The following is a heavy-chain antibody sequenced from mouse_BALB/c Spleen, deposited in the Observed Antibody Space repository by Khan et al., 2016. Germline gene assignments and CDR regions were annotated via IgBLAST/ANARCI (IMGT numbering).Heavy chain of an antibody. CDR3: MAYSRYDAAYFDY. CDR2: KDPAKGDP. CDR1: GSNIKDYY. D-gene: IGHD2-14*01. Sequence: VQLQQPGAELVRSGASVKLSCTASGSNIKDYYMHWVKQRPEQDLEWIGWKDPAKGDPEYAPKFQGTATMTADTSSNTVYLQLSSPTSEDTAAYYCMAYSRYDAAYFDYGGQGTTLTVSS. J-gene: IGHJ2*01. V-gene: IGHV14-4*02.